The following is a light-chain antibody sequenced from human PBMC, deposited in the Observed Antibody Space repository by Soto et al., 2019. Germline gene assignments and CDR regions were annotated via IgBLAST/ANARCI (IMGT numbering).Light chain of an antibody. CDR3: QQSYSTPRT. CDR2: AAS. J-gene: IGKJ1*01. CDR1: QSISSY. Sequence: DIQMTQSPSSLSASIGDRVTITCRASQSISSYLNWYQQKPGKTPTLLIYAASNLESGVPSRFSGSGSGTDFTLTISSLQPEYSATYYCQQSYSTPRTFGQGTKVEIK. V-gene: IGKV1-39*01.